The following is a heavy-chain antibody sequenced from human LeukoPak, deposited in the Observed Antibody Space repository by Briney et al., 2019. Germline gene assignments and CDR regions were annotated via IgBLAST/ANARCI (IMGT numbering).Heavy chain of an antibody. J-gene: IGHJ4*02. Sequence: GRSLRLSCAASGFTFSSYAMHWVRQAPGKGLEWVAVISYDGSNKYYADSVKGRFTISRDNSKNTLYLQMNSLRAEDTAVYYCARRVEWELLTSYFDYWGQGTLVTVSS. V-gene: IGHV3-30-3*01. D-gene: IGHD1-26*01. CDR3: ARRVEWELLTSYFDY. CDR2: ISYDGSNK. CDR1: GFTFSSYA.